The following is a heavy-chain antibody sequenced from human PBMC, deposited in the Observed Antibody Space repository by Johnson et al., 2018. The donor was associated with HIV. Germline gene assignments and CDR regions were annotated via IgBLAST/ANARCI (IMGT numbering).Heavy chain of an antibody. V-gene: IGHV3-74*03. J-gene: IGHJ3*02. CDR3: AKDERAAAGTRGLDAFDI. CDR1: GFAFRTYW. Sequence: VQLVESGGGLVQPGGSLRLSCAASGFAFRTYWMVWVRQVPGKRPVWVARIYNDGSRTTYADSVRGRFPISRDNAKYTVDLQMNSLRVEDTAVYYCAKDERAAAGTRGLDAFDIWGQGTMVTVSS. D-gene: IGHD6-13*01. CDR2: IYNDGSRT.